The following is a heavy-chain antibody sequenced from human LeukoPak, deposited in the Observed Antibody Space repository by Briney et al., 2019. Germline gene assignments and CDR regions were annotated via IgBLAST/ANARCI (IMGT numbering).Heavy chain of an antibody. CDR3: ARTHCSSTSCYPFFDY. D-gene: IGHD2-2*01. Sequence: VASVKVSCKAPGYTFTGYYMYWVRQAPGQGLEWMGWINPNSGGTNYAQKFQGRVTMTRDTSISTAYMELSRLRSDDTAVYYCARTHCSSTSCYPFFDYWGQGILVTVSS. CDR1: GYTFTGYY. V-gene: IGHV1-2*02. CDR2: INPNSGGT. J-gene: IGHJ4*02.